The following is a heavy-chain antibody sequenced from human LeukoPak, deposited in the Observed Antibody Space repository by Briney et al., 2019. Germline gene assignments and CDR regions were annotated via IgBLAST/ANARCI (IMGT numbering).Heavy chain of an antibody. CDR2: IYYSGST. J-gene: IGHJ2*01. Sequence: SETLSLTCTVSGGSISSGGYYWSWIPQHPGKGLEWIGYIYYSGSTYYNPSLKSRVTISIDTSKNQFSLKLSSVTAADTAVYYCARGPYWYFDLWGRGTLVTVSS. CDR3: ARGPYWYFDL. V-gene: IGHV4-31*03. CDR1: GGSISSGGYY.